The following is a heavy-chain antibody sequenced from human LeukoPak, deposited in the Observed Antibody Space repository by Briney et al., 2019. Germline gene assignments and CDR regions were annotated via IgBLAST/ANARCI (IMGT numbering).Heavy chain of an antibody. Sequence: GGSLRLSCAASGFTFDDYGMNWVRQAPGKGLEWVSSISSSSSYIYYADSVKGRFTISRDNAKNSLYLQMNSLRAEDTAVYYCASFYGSGSYYNEIYYYYGMDVWGQGTTVTVSS. CDR1: GFTFDDYG. D-gene: IGHD3-10*01. CDR3: ASFYGSGSYYNEIYYYYGMDV. CDR2: ISSSSSYI. J-gene: IGHJ6*02. V-gene: IGHV3-21*01.